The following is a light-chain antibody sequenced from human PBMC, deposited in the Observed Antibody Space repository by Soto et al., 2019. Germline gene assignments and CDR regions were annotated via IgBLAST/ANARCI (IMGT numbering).Light chain of an antibody. Sequence: EFVLTQSPGTLSLSPGERATLSCRASQSVGSNYLAWYQQKPGQAPRLLIYGASSRATGIADRFSGSGSGTDFTLTISRLEPEDFALYYCQQYNNWPPITFGQGTRMEIK. CDR2: GAS. CDR3: QQYNNWPPIT. J-gene: IGKJ5*01. V-gene: IGKV3-20*01. CDR1: QSVGSNY.